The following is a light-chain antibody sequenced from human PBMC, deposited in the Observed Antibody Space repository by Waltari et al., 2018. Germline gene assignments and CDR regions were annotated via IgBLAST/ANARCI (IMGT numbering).Light chain of an antibody. CDR1: QSLFYSSTNKSY. CDR2: WAC. J-gene: IGKJ1*01. Sequence: DIVMTQSPDSLAVSLGETATIKCRSSQSLFYSSTNKSYLTGWPQKPGQHPNLLIYWACTRESGVPDRFTGSGSGTDFSLTISGLQAEDVALYYCHQYYTNSWAFGQGTKVEIK. CDR3: HQYYTNSWA. V-gene: IGKV4-1*01.